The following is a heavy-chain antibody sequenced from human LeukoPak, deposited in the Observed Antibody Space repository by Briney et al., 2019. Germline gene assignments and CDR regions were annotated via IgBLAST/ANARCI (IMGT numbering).Heavy chain of an antibody. D-gene: IGHD4-23*01. CDR2: IHYSGST. V-gene: IGHV4-59*01. CDR3: ARQGGGNTWFDP. CDR1: GGSITSSY. J-gene: IGHJ5*02. Sequence: SETLSLTCTVSGGSITSSYWNWIRQPPGKGLEWIGYIHYSGSTKYNPSLKSRVTISVDPSKIQFSLSLSSVTAADTGVYYRARQGGGNTWFDPWGQGTLVTVSS.